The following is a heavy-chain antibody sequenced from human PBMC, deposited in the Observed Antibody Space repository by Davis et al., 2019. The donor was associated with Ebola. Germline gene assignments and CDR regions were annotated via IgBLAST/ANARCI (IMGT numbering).Heavy chain of an antibody. CDR1: GYTFAAHY. CDR3: ARGHTYGRWDDWFDP. Sequence: ASVKVSCKASGYTFAAHYIHWVRQAPGQGLEWMGRINPNFGGKIYSQKFQDRVTMTIDTSITTAYMELDSLRSDDTAVYYCARGHTYGRWDDWFDPWGQGTLVTVSS. D-gene: IGHD5-18*01. V-gene: IGHV1-2*06. J-gene: IGHJ5*02. CDR2: INPNFGGK.